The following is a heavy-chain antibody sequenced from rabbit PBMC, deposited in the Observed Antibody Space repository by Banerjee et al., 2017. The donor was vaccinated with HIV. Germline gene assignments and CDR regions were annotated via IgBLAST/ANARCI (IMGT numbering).Heavy chain of an antibody. V-gene: IGHV1S45*01. Sequence: QEQLEESGGDLVKSEGSLTLTCTASGFSFVSSTMCWVRQAPGKGLEWIACIDTGSSGSTDYASWAKGRFTISKTSSTTVTLQMTSLTAADTATYFCARVIGGSGYAMDLWGQGTLVTVS. CDR1: GFSFVSST. J-gene: IGHJ3*01. D-gene: IGHD6-1*01. CDR2: IDTGSSGST. CDR3: ARVIGGSGYAMDL.